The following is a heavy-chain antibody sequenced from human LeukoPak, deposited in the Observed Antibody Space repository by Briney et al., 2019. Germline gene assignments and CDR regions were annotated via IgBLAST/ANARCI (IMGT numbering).Heavy chain of an antibody. CDR3: AKDPHAYSRRFTNYYFHQ. D-gene: IGHD2-8*01. J-gene: IGHJ4*02. CDR2: IRYDGDYK. Sequence: PGGSLRLSCTASGFTFSNYGIHWVRQAPGKGLEWVAFIRYDGDYKFCADSVKGRFTISRDNFKNTLYLQMNSLRTEDSAVYYCAKDPHAYSRRFTNYYFHQWVQGTLVAVSS. CDR1: GFTFSNYG. V-gene: IGHV3-30*02.